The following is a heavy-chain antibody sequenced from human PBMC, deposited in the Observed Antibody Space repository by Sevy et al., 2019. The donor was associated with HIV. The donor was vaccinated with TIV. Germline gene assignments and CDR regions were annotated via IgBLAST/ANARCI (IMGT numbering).Heavy chain of an antibody. V-gene: IGHV5-51*01. CDR2: IYPGDSDT. Sequence: GESLKISCKVSGFTFSNSWIGWVRQMPGKGLEWMGIIYPGDSDTRYSPSFQGQVTIVADKSTATAYLEWTSLKASDTATYYCARRGGHVGKEDLLGYNGMEVWGRGTTVTVSS. D-gene: IGHD2-15*01. CDR3: ARRGGHVGKEDLLGYNGMEV. CDR1: GFTFSNSW. J-gene: IGHJ6*02.